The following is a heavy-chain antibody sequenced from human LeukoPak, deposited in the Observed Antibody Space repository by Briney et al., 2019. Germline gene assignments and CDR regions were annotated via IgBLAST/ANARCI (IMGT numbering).Heavy chain of an antibody. CDR2: MYLSGTT. CDR3: ARVGAYGGNSGTTSYYFDY. J-gene: IGHJ4*02. CDR1: GDSINSLDL. D-gene: IGHD4-23*01. Sequence: PSETLSLTCTVSGDSINSLDLWSWVRQPPGKGLEWIGEMYLSGTTHSNPSVKSRVTISIDKSKNQFFLNLSSVTAADTAVYYCARVGAYGGNSGTTSYYFDYWGQGTLVTVSS. V-gene: IGHV4-4*02.